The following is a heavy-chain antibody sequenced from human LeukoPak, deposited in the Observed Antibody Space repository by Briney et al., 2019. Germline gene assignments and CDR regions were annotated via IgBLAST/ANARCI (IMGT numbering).Heavy chain of an antibody. V-gene: IGHV4-39*01. CDR1: GGSISSSSYY. D-gene: IGHD3-22*01. CDR3: ARQGYYYDSSGYYYGHDAFDI. Sequence: PETLSLTCTVSGGSISSSSYYWGWIRQPPGKGLEWIGSIYYSGSTYYNPSLKSRVTISVDTSKNQFSLKLSSVTAADTAVYYCARQGYYYDSSGYYYGHDAFDIWGQGTMVTVSS. J-gene: IGHJ3*02. CDR2: IYYSGST.